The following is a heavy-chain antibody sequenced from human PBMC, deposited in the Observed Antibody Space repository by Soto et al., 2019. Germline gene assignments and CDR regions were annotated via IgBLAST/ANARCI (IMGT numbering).Heavy chain of an antibody. D-gene: IGHD3-3*01. V-gene: IGHV3-48*03. CDR1: GVIFSNYE. Sequence: RLSCEASGVIFSNYEMNWVRQAPGKGLEWISYITTSGGTIYYAESVKGRFTISRDNAKSSLYLQMNSLRAEDTAVYYCVRAYGFGAIKWGQGTLVPVSS. J-gene: IGHJ4*02. CDR3: VRAYGFGAIK. CDR2: ITTSGGTI.